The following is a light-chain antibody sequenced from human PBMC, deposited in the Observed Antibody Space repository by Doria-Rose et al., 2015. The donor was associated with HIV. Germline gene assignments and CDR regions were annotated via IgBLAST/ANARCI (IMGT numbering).Light chain of an antibody. Sequence: TQSPGTLSLSPGERATLSCRASQSFSSTYLAWYQQKPGQAPSLPIYDGSPRATGIPDRFSAGGSGTDFTLTINRLEPEDFALYYCHQYGTSWTFGQGTKVEI. V-gene: IGKV3-20*01. CDR3: HQYGTSWT. CDR2: DGS. J-gene: IGKJ1*01. CDR1: QSFSSTY.